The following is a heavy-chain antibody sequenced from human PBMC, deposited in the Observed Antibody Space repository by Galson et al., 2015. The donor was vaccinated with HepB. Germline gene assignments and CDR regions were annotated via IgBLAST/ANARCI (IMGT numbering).Heavy chain of an antibody. CDR3: AREVSRDGYNWFDY. CDR2: INTNSGNP. D-gene: IGHD5-24*01. CDR1: GYTFSNYA. Sequence: SVKVSCKASGYTFSNYAMNWVRQAPGQGLEWMGWINTNSGNPTYAQGFTGRFVLSLDTSVSTAYLQISSLKAEDTAVYYCAREVSRDGYNWFDYWGQGTLVTVSP. J-gene: IGHJ4*02. V-gene: IGHV7-4-1*02.